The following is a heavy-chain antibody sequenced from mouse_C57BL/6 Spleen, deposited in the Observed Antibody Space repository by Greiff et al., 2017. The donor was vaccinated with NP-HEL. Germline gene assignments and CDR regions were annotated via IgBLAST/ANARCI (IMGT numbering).Heavy chain of an antibody. Sequence: EVQVVESGGGLVKPGGSLKLSCAASGFTFSSYAMSWVRQTPEKRLEWVATISDGGSYTYYPDNVKGRFTISRDNAKNNLYLQMSHLKSEDTAMYYCARAPEIYYYGSSSWFAYWGQGTLVTVSA. CDR3: ARAPEIYYYGSSSWFAY. CDR2: ISDGGSYT. D-gene: IGHD1-1*01. J-gene: IGHJ3*01. V-gene: IGHV5-4*01. CDR1: GFTFSSYA.